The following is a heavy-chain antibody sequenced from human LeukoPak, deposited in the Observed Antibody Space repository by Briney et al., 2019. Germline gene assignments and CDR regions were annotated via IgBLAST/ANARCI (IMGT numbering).Heavy chain of an antibody. V-gene: IGHV1-2*02. D-gene: IGHD3-10*01. CDR2: INPNSGGT. J-gene: IGHJ4*02. CDR3: ARDNYGSGTYYNGDLDY. CDR1: GYTFTGYY. Sequence: ASVKVSCKASGYTFTGYYMHWVRQAPGQGLEWMGWINPNSGGTNYAQKFQGRVTMTRDTSISTAYMELSRLRSDDTAVYYCARDNYGSGTYYNGDLDYWGQGTLVTVSS.